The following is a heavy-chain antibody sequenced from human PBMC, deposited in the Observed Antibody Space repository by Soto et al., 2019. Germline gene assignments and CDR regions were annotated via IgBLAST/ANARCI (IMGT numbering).Heavy chain of an antibody. J-gene: IGHJ5*02. CDR1: GGSISAFY. Sequence: SETLSLTCTVSGGSISAFYWSWIRQSPGKGLEWIGYIYYSGSTYYNPSLKSRVTISVDTSKSQFSLKLSSVTAADTAVYYCATQEVGGSYVYTFDPWGQGTLVTVSS. CDR3: ATQEVGGSYVYTFDP. V-gene: IGHV4-59*04. CDR2: IYYSGST. D-gene: IGHD1-26*01.